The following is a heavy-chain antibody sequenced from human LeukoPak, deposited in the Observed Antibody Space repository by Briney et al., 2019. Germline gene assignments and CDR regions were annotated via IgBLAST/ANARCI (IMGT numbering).Heavy chain of an antibody. Sequence: KPSETLSLTCAVYGASFSDFHWTWIRQSPGKGLEWIGEINHNNYNPSLKGRVTISLDTSKNQISLNLTSVTAADTAVYYCARGRRAFYQTRGNRFYYYMDVWGKGTTVIVSS. CDR1: GASFSDFH. CDR2: INHN. D-gene: IGHD2/OR15-2a*01. J-gene: IGHJ6*03. CDR3: ARGRRAFYQTRGNRFYYYMDV. V-gene: IGHV4-34*01.